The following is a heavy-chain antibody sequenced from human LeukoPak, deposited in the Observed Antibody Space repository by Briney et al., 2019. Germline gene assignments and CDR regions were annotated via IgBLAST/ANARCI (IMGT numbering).Heavy chain of an antibody. V-gene: IGHV3-66*01. CDR1: GFTVSSNY. Sequence: PGGSLRLSCAASGFTVSSNYMSWVRQAPGKGLEWVSVIYSGGSTYYADSVKGRFTISRDNSKNTLYLQMNSLRAEDTAVYYCARAGRCGGDCYKPHPYYFDYWGQGTLVTVSS. CDR3: ARAGRCGGDCYKPHPYYFDY. J-gene: IGHJ4*02. D-gene: IGHD2-21*02. CDR2: IYSGGST.